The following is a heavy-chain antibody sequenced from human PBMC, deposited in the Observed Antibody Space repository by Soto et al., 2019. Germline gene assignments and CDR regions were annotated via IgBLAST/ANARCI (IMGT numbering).Heavy chain of an antibody. CDR1: GFTFSSYA. CDR2: ISYDGSNK. J-gene: IGHJ6*02. D-gene: IGHD3-3*01. V-gene: IGHV3-30-3*01. Sequence: GGSLRLSCAASGFTFSSYAMHWVRQAPGKGLEWVAVISYDGSNKYYADSVKGRFTISRDNSKNTLYLQMNSRRAEDTAVYYCARDLSRLVPAEWFPNYYYGMDVWGQGTTVTVSS. CDR3: ARDLSRLVPAEWFPNYYYGMDV.